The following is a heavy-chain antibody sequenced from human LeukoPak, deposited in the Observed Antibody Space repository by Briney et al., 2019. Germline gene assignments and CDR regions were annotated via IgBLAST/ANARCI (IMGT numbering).Heavy chain of an antibody. CDR3: ARESGNGYVDV. CDR1: GFDFSTYA. CDR2: ISDDSNYI. D-gene: IGHD1-26*01. J-gene: IGHJ6*02. V-gene: IGHV3-21*01. Sequence: GGSLRLSCAASGFDFSTYAINWVRQAPGKGLEWVSSISDDSNYIYYADSVKGRFTISRDNAKNSLYLQMNSLRAEDTAVYYCARESGNGYVDVWGQGTTVTVSS.